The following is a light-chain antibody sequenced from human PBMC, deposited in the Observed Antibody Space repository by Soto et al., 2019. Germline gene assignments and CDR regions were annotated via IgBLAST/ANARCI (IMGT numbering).Light chain of an antibody. CDR3: NSFTSTTTRV. V-gene: IGLV2-14*04. Sequence: IGISNNKTSRDVGGYNYVSWYQQHPGKAPKLMIYDVSNRPSGVSDRFSGSKSGNTASLTISGLQAEHEAAYYCNSFTSTTTRVFGTGTKVT. J-gene: IGLJ1*01. CDR2: DVS. CDR1: SRDVGGYNY.